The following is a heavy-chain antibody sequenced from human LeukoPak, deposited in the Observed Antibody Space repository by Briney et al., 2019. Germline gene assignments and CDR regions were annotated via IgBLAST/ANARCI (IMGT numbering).Heavy chain of an antibody. CDR2: INHSGST. V-gene: IGHV4-34*01. D-gene: IGHD3-10*01. CDR1: GGSFSGYY. Sequence: SETLSLTCAVYGGSFSGYYWSWIRQPPGKGLEWIGEINHSGSTNYNPSLKSRVTISIATSRNQFSLKLTSVTAADTAIYYCARDSGTTGEVKFDPWGQGILVTVSS. J-gene: IGHJ5*02. CDR3: ARDSGTTGEVKFDP.